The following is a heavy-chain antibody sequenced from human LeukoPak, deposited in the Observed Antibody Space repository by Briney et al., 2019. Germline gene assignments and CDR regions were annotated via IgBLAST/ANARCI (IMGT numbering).Heavy chain of an antibody. V-gene: IGHV3-23*01. D-gene: IGHD3-3*01. Sequence: PGGSLRLSCAASGFTFSSYAMSWVRQAPGKGLEWVSAISGSGGSTYYADSVKGRFTISRDNSKNTLYLQMNSLRAEDTAVYYRAKGSGHYPILDYWGQGTLVTVSS. CDR2: ISGSGGST. J-gene: IGHJ4*02. CDR1: GFTFSSYA. CDR3: AKGSGHYPILDY.